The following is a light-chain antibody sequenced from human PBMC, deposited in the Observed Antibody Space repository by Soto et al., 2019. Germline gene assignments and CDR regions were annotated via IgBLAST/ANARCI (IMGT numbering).Light chain of an antibody. Sequence: ETVMTQSPATLSVSPGERATLSCRASQSVSRSLAWYQQKPGQAPRLLMYDASTRATGIPATFSGSGSGTEFTLTISSLQSEDFAVYYGQQYNDWPYTFGQGKKLEIK. V-gene: IGKV3-15*01. CDR1: QSVSRS. CDR3: QQYNDWPYT. J-gene: IGKJ2*01. CDR2: DAS.